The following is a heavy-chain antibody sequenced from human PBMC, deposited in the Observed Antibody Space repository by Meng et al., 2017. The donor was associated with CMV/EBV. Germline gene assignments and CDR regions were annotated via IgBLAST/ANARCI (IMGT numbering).Heavy chain of an antibody. CDR3: AKGEDDSSSWFGLFDY. D-gene: IGHD6-6*01. CDR2: IMGSGDRT. V-gene: IGHV3-23*01. CDR1: GFTFNIYA. J-gene: IGHJ4*02. Sequence: GGSLRLSCAASGFTFNIYAMSWVRQAPGKGLEWVSTIMGSGDRTFYADSVKGRFTISRDNSKNTLYLQLNSLRAEDTAVYYCAKGEDDSSSWFGLFDYWGQRTPVTVSS.